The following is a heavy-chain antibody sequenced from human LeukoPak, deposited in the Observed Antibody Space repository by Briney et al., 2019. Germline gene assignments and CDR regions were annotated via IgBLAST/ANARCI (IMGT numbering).Heavy chain of an antibody. CDR3: ARSITLNGRNWNYSRVRYYYYYMDV. CDR2: INHSGST. J-gene: IGHJ6*03. V-gene: IGHV4-34*01. Sequence: PSETLSLTCAVYGASFSGYYWSWIRQPPGKGLEWIGEINHSGSTNYNPSLKSRVTISVDTSKNQFSLKLSSVTAADTAVYYCARSITLNGRNWNYSRVRYYYYYMDVWGKGTTVTVSS. CDR1: GASFSGYY. D-gene: IGHD1-7*01.